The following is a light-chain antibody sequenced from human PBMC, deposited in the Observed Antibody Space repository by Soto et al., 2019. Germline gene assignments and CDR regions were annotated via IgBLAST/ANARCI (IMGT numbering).Light chain of an antibody. CDR1: SSNIGAGYD. Sequence: HSVLTQPPSVSGAPGQRVTISCTGSSSNIGAGYDVHWYQQLPGTAPKLLIYGNSNRPSGVPDRFSGSKSGTSASLAITGLQAEDAADYYCQSYDSRLSGWKVFGGGTQLTVL. J-gene: IGLJ2*01. CDR3: QSYDSRLSGWKV. CDR2: GNS. V-gene: IGLV1-40*01.